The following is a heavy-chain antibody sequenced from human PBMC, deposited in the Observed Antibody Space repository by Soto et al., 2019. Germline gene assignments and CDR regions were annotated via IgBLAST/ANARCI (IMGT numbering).Heavy chain of an antibody. Sequence: SETLSLTCTVSGGSISSSSYYWGWIRQPPGKGLEWIGSIYYSGSTYYNPSLKSRVTISVDTSKNQFSLKLSSVTAADTAVYYCAKVYSSEAADYDILTGLDAFDIWGQGTMVTVSS. CDR3: AKVYSSEAADYDILTGLDAFDI. J-gene: IGHJ3*02. D-gene: IGHD3-9*01. V-gene: IGHV4-39*01. CDR2: IYYSGST. CDR1: GGSISSSSYY.